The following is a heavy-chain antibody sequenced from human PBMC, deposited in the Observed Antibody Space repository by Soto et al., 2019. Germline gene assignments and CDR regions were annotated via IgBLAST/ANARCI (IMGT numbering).Heavy chain of an antibody. CDR2: IYYSGST. Sequence: LQTPSLSCTVSCAHLSRGVYYWSWIRQRPGTGMERIWYIYYSGSTYYNPSVHRRVTISLDTSKTQFSLKLSSVTAADTAVYYCASLLDVIAAAVYVDYWGQGTLVTVSS. D-gene: IGHD6-13*01. J-gene: IGHJ4*02. V-gene: IGHV4-31*03. CDR1: CAHLSRGVYY. CDR3: ASLLDVIAAAVYVDY.